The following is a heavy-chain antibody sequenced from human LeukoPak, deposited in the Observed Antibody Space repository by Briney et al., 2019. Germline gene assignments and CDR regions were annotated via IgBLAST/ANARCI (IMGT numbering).Heavy chain of an antibody. Sequence: PGGSLRLSCAPSGFTFSSCSMNWVRQAPGKGLEWVSSISSSSYIYYADSVKCRFTSSSDNAKNSQYLQMNSLRAEDTAVYYCARDSTARNIGFYYYDSSGSFDYWGQGTLVTVSS. D-gene: IGHD3-22*01. V-gene: IGHV3-21*01. CDR2: ISSSSYI. J-gene: IGHJ4*02. CDR3: ARDSTARNIGFYYYDSSGSFDY. CDR1: GFTFSSCS.